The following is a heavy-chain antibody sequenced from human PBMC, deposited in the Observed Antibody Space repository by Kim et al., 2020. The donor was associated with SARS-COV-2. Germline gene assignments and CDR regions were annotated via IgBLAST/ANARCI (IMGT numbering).Heavy chain of an antibody. CDR2: ISSSSSYI. J-gene: IGHJ1*01. D-gene: IGHD3-22*01. Sequence: GGSLRLSCAASGFTFSSYSMNWVRQAPGKGLEWVSSISSSSSYIYYADLVKGRFTISRDNAKNSLYLQMNSLRAEDTAVYYCARGYSSGYYYDFQHWGQGTLVTVSS. CDR1: GFTFSSYS. V-gene: IGHV3-21*01. CDR3: ARGYSSGYYYDFQH.